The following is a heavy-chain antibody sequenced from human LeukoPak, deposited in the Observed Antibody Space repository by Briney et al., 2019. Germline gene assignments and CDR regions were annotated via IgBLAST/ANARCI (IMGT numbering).Heavy chain of an antibody. CDR3: ARVADYDILTGSYYFDY. J-gene: IGHJ4*02. V-gene: IGHV4-4*02. D-gene: IGHD3-9*01. Sequence: SGTLSLTCAVSGGSISSSNWWSWVRQPPGKGLEWIGEIYHSGSTNYNPSLKSRVTISVDKSKNQFSLKLSSVTAADTAVYYCARVADYDILTGSYYFDYWGQGTLVTVSS. CDR2: IYHSGST. CDR1: GGSISSSNW.